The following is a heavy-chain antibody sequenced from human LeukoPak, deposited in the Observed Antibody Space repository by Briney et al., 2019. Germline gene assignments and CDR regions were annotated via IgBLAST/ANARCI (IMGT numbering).Heavy chain of an antibody. D-gene: IGHD4-23*01. Sequence: ASVKVSCKASRDAFSGYAISWVRQAPGQGLEWMGGIIPIFGTANYAQKFQGRVTITADESTSTAYMELSSLRSEDTAVYYCAFPSGGDYGRNSGYDYWGQGTLVTVSS. V-gene: IGHV1-69*01. CDR2: IIPIFGTA. J-gene: IGHJ4*02. CDR1: RDAFSGYA. CDR3: AFPSGGDYGRNSGYDY.